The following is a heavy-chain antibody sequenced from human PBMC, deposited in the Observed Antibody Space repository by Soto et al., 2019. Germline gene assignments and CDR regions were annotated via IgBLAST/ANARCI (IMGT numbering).Heavy chain of an antibody. CDR3: VRVLYYVSGSYSPYGMDV. Sequence: QVQLVQSGAEVKKPGSSVKVSCKTSGVSFNNNGIGWVRQAPGHGLEWMGGVSPPFRTSNYARKFQGRISITADASTGTVNMDLSSLTSEDTAQYYCVRVLYYVSGSYSPYGMDVWGQGTTVTVSS. CDR1: GVSFNNNG. J-gene: IGHJ6*02. CDR2: VSPPFRTS. V-gene: IGHV1-69*01. D-gene: IGHD3-10*01.